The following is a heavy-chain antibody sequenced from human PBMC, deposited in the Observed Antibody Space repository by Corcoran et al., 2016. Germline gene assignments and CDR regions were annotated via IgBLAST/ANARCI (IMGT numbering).Heavy chain of an antibody. Sequence: EVQLVESGGGLVQPGRSLRLSCTASGFTFGDYAMSWFRQAPGKGLEWVGFIRSKAYGGTTEYAASVKGRFTIPRDDSKSIAYLQMNSLKTEDTAVYYCTRKARGCSGGSCYSPYWGQGTLVTVSS. CDR3: TRKARGCSGGSCYSPY. CDR2: IRSKAYGGTT. D-gene: IGHD2-15*01. J-gene: IGHJ4*02. V-gene: IGHV3-49*03. CDR1: GFTFGDYA.